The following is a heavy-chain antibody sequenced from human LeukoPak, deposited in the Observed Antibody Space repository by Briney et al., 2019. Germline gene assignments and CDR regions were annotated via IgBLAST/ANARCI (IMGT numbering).Heavy chain of an antibody. Sequence: SVKVSCKASGGTFSSYAISWVRQAPGQGLEWMGRIIPIFGTANYAQKFQGRVTITTDESTSTAYMELSSLRSEDTAVYYCAMGVVVAATIDYWGQGALASVSS. CDR2: IIPIFGTA. V-gene: IGHV1-69*05. CDR3: AMGVVVAATIDY. J-gene: IGHJ4*02. D-gene: IGHD2-15*01. CDR1: GGTFSSYA.